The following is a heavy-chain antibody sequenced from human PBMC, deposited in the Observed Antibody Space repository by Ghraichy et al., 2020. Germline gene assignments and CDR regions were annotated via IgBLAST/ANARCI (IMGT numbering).Heavy chain of an antibody. V-gene: IGHV1-18*04. D-gene: IGHD6-19*01. CDR3: ARAPRAVAGTDYYYYGMDV. CDR2: ISAYNGNT. CDR1: GYTFTSYG. Sequence: ASVKVSCKASGYTFTSYGISWVRQAPGQGLEWMGWISAYNGNTNYAQKLQGRVTMTTDTSTSTAYMELRSLRSDDTAVYYCARAPRAVAGTDYYYYGMDVWGQGTTVTVSS. J-gene: IGHJ6*02.